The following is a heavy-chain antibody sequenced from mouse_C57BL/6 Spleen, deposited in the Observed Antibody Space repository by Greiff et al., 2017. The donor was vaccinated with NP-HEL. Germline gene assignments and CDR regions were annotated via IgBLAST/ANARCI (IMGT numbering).Heavy chain of an antibody. CDR1: GFSLTSYG. V-gene: IGHV2-3*01. D-gene: IGHD1-1*01. CDR3: ASTTTVVATDAMDY. CDR2: IWGDGST. J-gene: IGHJ4*01. Sequence: VQLQESGPGLVAPSQSLSITCTVSGFSLTSYGVSWVRQPPGKGLEWLGVIWGDGSTNYHSALISRLSISKDNSKSQVFLKLNSLQTDDPATYYCASTTTVVATDAMDYWGQGTSVTVSS.